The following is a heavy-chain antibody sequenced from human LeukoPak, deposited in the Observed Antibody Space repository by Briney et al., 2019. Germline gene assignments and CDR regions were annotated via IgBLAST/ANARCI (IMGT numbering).Heavy chain of an antibody. CDR2: IKSKTDGGTT. J-gene: IGHJ6*04. Sequence: GGSLRLSCAASGFTFSNAWMSWVRQAPGKGLEWVGRIKSKTDGGTTDYAAPVKGRFTISRDDSKNTLYLQMNSLKTEDTAVYYCTTFSVAAAGTGKSSCRDVWGKGTTVTVSS. CDR3: TTFSVAAAGTGKSSCRDV. D-gene: IGHD6-13*01. CDR1: GFTFSNAW. V-gene: IGHV3-15*01.